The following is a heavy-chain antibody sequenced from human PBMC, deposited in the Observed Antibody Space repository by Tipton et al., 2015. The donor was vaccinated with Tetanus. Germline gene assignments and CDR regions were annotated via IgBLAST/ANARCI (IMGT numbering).Heavy chain of an antibody. CDR1: GFTFYSYG. D-gene: IGHD2-15*01. J-gene: IGHJ6*02. Sequence: LSLTCAASGFTFYSYGMHWVRQAPGKGLEWVAVISYDGRNKYYAHSVKGRFTISRDNSKNTVVLHVTSLRGEDTAVYYCARRGCRGGSCYISPNYGMDVWGQGTTVTVSS. V-gene: IGHV3-30*03. CDR2: ISYDGRNK. CDR3: ARRGCRGGSCYISPNYGMDV.